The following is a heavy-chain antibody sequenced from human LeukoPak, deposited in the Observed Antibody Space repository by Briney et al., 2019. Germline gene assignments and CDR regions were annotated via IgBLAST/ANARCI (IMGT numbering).Heavy chain of an antibody. J-gene: IGHJ4*02. V-gene: IGHV1-69*13. D-gene: IGHD6-19*01. Sequence: SVKVSCKASGGTFSSYAISWVRQAPGQGLEWMGGIIPIFGTANYAQKFQGRVTITADESTSTAYMELSSLRSEDTAVYYCASYQQWLVEGTFDYWSQGTLVTVSS. CDR2: IIPIFGTA. CDR1: GGTFSSYA. CDR3: ASYQQWLVEGTFDY.